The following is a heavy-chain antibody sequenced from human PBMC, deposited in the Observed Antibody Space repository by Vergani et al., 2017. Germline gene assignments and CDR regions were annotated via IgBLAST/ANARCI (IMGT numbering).Heavy chain of an antibody. Sequence: QVQLVESGGGVVQPGRSLRLSCAASGFTFSSYAMHWVRQAPGKGLEWVAVISYDGSNKYYADSVKGRFTISRDNSKNTLYLQMNSLRAEDTAVYYCARDPVFVEGMQLKYYYYMDVWGKGTTVTVSS. J-gene: IGHJ6*03. CDR1: GFTFSSYA. V-gene: IGHV3-30-3*01. CDR2: ISYDGSNK. CDR3: ARDPVFVEGMQLKYYYYMDV. D-gene: IGHD6-13*01.